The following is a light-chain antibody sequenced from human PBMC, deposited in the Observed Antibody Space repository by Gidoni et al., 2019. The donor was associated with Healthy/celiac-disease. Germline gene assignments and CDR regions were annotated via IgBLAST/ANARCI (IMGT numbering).Light chain of an antibody. CDR3: QQRSNWPLCS. CDR2: DAS. V-gene: IGKV3-11*01. J-gene: IGKJ2*04. CDR1: QSVSSY. Sequence: DIVLTQSPATLSLSPGERATLSCRASQSVSSYLAWYQQKPGQAPRLLIYDASNRATGIPARFSGSGSVTDFTLTISSLEPEDFAVYYCQQRSNWPLCSFGQGTKLEIK.